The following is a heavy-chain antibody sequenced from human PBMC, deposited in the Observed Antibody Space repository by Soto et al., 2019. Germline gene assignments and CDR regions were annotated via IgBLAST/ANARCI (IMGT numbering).Heavy chain of an antibody. Sequence: SETLSLTCAVYGGSFSGYYWSWIRQPPGKGLEWIGEINHSGSTNYNPSLKSRVTISVDTSKNQFSLKLSSVTAADTAVYYCARNTAMVQDNWFDPWGQGTLVTVSS. CDR3: ARNTAMVQDNWFDP. CDR1: GGSFSGYY. D-gene: IGHD5-18*01. CDR2: INHSGST. V-gene: IGHV4-34*01. J-gene: IGHJ5*02.